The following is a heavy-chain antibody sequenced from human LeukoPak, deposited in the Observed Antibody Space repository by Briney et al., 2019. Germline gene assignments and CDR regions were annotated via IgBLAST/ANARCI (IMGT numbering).Heavy chain of an antibody. CDR1: GPSVSSGTYF. J-gene: IGHJ4*02. V-gene: IGHV4-61*01. CDR3: ARSPSGYRFDY. D-gene: IGHD3-22*01. Sequence: SETLSLTCTVSGPSVSSGTYFWTWIRQPPGKGLEGIGYISHSGSTNYNPSLKSRITISLDTSKNQFSLKLSSVTDADTAVYFCARSPSGYRFDYWGQGTLVTVSS. CDR2: ISHSGST.